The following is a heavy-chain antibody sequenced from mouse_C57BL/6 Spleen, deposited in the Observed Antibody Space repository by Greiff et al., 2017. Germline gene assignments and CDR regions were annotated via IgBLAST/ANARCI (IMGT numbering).Heavy chain of an antibody. J-gene: IGHJ2*01. D-gene: IGHD1-1*01. CDR2: IDPNSGGT. CDR1: GYTFTSYW. Sequence: QVQLQQPGAELVKPGASVKLSCKASGYTFTSYWMHWVKQRPGRGLEWIGRIDPNSGGTKYNEKFKSKATLTVDKPSSTADMQLSSLTSEDSAVDYCAREIFITSYYFDYWGQGTTLTVSS. V-gene: IGHV1-72*01. CDR3: AREIFITSYYFDY.